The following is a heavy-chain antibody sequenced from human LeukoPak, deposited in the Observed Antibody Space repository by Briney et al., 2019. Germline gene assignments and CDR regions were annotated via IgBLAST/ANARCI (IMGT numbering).Heavy chain of an antibody. D-gene: IGHD3-10*01. CDR1: GFTFSSYW. CDR3: ARGVRLVWFGEFSVFDY. V-gene: IGHV3-7*01. Sequence: PGGSLRLSCAASGFTFSSYWMSWVRQAPGKGLEWVANIKQDGSEKYYVDSVKGRFTISRDNAKNSLYLQMNSLRAEDTAVYYCARGVRLVWFGEFSVFDYWGQGTLVTVSS. J-gene: IGHJ4*02. CDR2: IKQDGSEK.